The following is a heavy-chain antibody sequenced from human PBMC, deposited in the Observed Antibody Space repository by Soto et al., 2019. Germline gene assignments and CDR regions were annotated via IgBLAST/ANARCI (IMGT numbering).Heavy chain of an antibody. CDR2: ISYDGSNK. Sequence: GGSLRLSCAASGFTFSSYAMHWVRQAPGKGLEWVAVISYDGSNKYYADSVKGRFTISRDNSKNTLYLQMNSLRAEDTAVYYCARGGITMVRGRYDAFDIWGQGTMVTVSS. J-gene: IGHJ3*02. CDR1: GFTFSSYA. CDR3: ARGGITMVRGRYDAFDI. V-gene: IGHV3-30-3*01. D-gene: IGHD3-10*01.